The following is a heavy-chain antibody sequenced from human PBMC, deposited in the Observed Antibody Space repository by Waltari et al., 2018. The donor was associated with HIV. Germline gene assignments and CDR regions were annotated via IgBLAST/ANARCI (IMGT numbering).Heavy chain of an antibody. D-gene: IGHD3-3*01. CDR3: VKDGASTIFGVLNGMDV. J-gene: IGHJ6*02. Sequence: EVQLVESGGGSVQHGRSLSLSCTASGITFADYAMHWVRQPPGKGLEWVSGISWNSGDIAYADSVKGRFTISRDNTKNSLFLQMNSVRVEDTALYYCVKDGASTIFGVLNGMDVWGQGTTVTVSS. V-gene: IGHV3-9*01. CDR2: ISWNSGDI. CDR1: GITFADYA.